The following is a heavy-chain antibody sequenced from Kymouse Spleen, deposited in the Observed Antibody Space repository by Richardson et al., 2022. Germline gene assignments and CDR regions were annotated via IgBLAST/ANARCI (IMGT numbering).Heavy chain of an antibody. CDR3: AKEGYSSSDYYYYGMDV. CDR1: GFTFSSYG. J-gene: IGHJ6*02. CDR2: ISYDGSNK. D-gene: IGHD6-6*01. Sequence: QVQLVESGGGVVQPGRSLRLSCAASGFTFSSYGMHWVRQAPGKGLEWVAVISYDGSNKYYADSVKGRFTISRDNSKNTLYLQMNSLRAEDTAVYYCAKEGYSSSDYYYYGMDVWGQGTTVTVSS. V-gene: IGHV3-30*18.